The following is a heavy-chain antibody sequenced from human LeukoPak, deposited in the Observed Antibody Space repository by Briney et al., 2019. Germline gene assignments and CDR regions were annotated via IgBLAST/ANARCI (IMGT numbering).Heavy chain of an antibody. D-gene: IGHD6-19*01. CDR3: ARAVAGAPFQH. CDR1: GYTFTGYY. V-gene: IGHV1-2*02. CDR2: INPNSGGT. Sequence: ASVKVSCKASGYTFTGYYMHWVRQAPGQGLEWMGWINPNSGGTNYAQKFQGRVTMTRDTSISTAYMELGRLRADDTAVYYCARAVAGAPFQHWAQGTLVTVPS. J-gene: IGHJ1*01.